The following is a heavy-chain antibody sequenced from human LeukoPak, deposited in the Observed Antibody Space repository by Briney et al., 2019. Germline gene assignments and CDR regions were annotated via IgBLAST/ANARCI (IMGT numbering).Heavy chain of an antibody. D-gene: IGHD1-26*01. CDR3: AKDPSMQGELGY. CDR2: ISNDGTNE. J-gene: IGHJ4*02. V-gene: IGHV3-30*04. CDR1: GFTFSSYA. Sequence: PGGSLRLSCAASGFTFSSYAMHWVRQAPGKGLEWVAVISNDGTNEYYADSVKGRLTISRDNSKNTLYLQMNSLRAEGTAVYYCAKDPSMQGELGYWGQGTLVTVSS.